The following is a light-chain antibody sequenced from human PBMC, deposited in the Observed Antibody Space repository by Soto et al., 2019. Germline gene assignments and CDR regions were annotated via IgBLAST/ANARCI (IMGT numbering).Light chain of an antibody. CDR2: AAS. J-gene: IGKJ2*01. Sequence: DVQMTQSPPSLSASVGDTVTITCRASQDIRKYVAWFRLRPGEAPKSLIYAASTLQSGVPSRFSGSGSGTHFTLTLSSLQPEDSATYYCHQNTAYPYTFGQGTKLEIK. V-gene: IGKV1-16*01. CDR1: QDIRKY. CDR3: HQNTAYPYT.